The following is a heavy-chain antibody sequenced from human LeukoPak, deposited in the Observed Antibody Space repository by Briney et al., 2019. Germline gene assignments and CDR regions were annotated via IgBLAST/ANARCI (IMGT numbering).Heavy chain of an antibody. CDR1: GFTFSSYA. J-gene: IGHJ4*02. CDR2: ISGSGGST. D-gene: IGHD3-16*01. CDR3: AKTSRGGYYFDY. V-gene: IGHV3-23*01. Sequence: PGWSLRLSCAASGFTFSSYAMSWVHQAPGKGLEWVSAISGSGGSTYYADSVKGRFTISSENSKNTLYLQMNSLRAEDTAVYYCAKTSRGGYYFDYWGQGTLVTVSS.